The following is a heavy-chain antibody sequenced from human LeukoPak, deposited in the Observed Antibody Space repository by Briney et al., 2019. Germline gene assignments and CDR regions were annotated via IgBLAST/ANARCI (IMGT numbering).Heavy chain of an antibody. CDR1: GGTFSSYA. D-gene: IGHD2-2*01. V-gene: IGHV1-69*13. J-gene: IGHJ4*02. CDR3: ARENQYQLASFDY. Sequence: SVEVSCKASGGTFSSYAISWVRQAPGQGLEWMGGIIPIFGTANYAQKFQGRVTITADESTSTAYVELSSLRSEDTAVYYCARENQYQLASFDYWGQGTLVTVSS. CDR2: IIPIFGTA.